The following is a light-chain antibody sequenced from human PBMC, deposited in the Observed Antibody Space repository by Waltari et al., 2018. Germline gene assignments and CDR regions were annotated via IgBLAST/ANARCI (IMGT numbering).Light chain of an antibody. J-gene: IGLJ2*01. V-gene: IGLV3-1*01. CDR1: KLGHKY. CDR2: QDN. Sequence: SYELTQPPSVSVSPGQPASITRSGDKLGHKYVCWYQQKPGQSPVLLIYQDNRRPSGIPERFSGSNSGNTATLTISGTQAMDEADYYCQAWGSGTVLFGGGTKLTVL. CDR3: QAWGSGTVL.